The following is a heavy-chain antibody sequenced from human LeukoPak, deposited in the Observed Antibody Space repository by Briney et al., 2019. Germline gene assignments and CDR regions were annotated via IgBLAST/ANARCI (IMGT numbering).Heavy chain of an antibody. CDR3: ARVPYCSSTSCYAIFDY. CDR2: IKQDGSEK. Sequence: GGSLRLSCAASGFTFSSYWMSWVRQAPGKGLEWVANIKQDGSEKYYVDSVKGRFTISRDNAENSLYLQMDSLRAEDTAVYYCARVPYCSSTSCYAIFDYWGQGTPVTVPS. V-gene: IGHV3-7*05. D-gene: IGHD2-2*01. CDR1: GFTFSSYW. J-gene: IGHJ4*02.